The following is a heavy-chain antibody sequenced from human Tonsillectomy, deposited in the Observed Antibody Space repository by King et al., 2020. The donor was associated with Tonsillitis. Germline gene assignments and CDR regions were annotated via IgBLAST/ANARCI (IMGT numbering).Heavy chain of an antibody. V-gene: IGHV1-46*01. CDR2: INPTSVST. J-gene: IGHJ4*02. CDR3: ARGGDYGDYRGSFDY. Sequence: VQLVESGPEVKKPGASVKVSWKAFGYTFTRYYMHWVRQAPGQGLEWRGIINPTSVSTSYAQKFQGRVTMTRDTSTSTVCMELSGLRPEDTAVYYCARGGDYGDYRGSFDYWGQGTLVTVSS. CDR1: GYTFTRYY. D-gene: IGHD4-17*01.